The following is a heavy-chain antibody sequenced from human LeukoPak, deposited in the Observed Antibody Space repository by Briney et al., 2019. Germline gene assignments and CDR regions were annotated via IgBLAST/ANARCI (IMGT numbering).Heavy chain of an antibody. CDR2: ISSSSSTI. Sequence: GFLRLSCAASGFNFSSHSMNWVRPAPGKGVEWVSYISSSSSTIYYADSVKGRFTISRDNAKDSLYLQMNSLRAEDTAVYYCARGAYYYEDWGQGTLVTVSS. J-gene: IGHJ4*02. V-gene: IGHV3-48*01. D-gene: IGHD3-22*01. CDR3: ARGAYYYED. CDR1: GFNFSSHS.